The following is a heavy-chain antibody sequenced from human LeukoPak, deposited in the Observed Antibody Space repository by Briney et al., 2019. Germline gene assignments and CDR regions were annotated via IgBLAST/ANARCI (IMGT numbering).Heavy chain of an antibody. J-gene: IGHJ4*02. CDR2: IYPGDSDT. CDR1: GYSFTSYW. Sequence: PGESLKISCKGSGYSFTSYWIGWVRQMPGKGLEWMGIIYPGDSDTRYSPSFQGQVTISADKSISTAYLQWSSLKASDTAMYYCARLSRLPGIAVAGTFFDYWGQGTLVTVSS. D-gene: IGHD6-19*01. CDR3: ARLSRLPGIAVAGTFFDY. V-gene: IGHV5-51*01.